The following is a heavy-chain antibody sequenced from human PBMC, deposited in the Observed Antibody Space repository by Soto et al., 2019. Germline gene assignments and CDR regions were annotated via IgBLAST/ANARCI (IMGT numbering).Heavy chain of an antibody. CDR2: ISFDGNNK. D-gene: IGHD1-1*01. Sequence: QVKLVESGGGVVQPGRSLRLSCAASGFNVIAYTMHWVRQAPGKGLEWVAVISFDGNNKYYTDSVKGRFNISRDTSKNTLYLQMNSLRAEDTAVYYCARWEQPLFDYWGQGTLVTVSS. V-gene: IGHV3-30-3*01. J-gene: IGHJ4*02. CDR3: ARWEQPLFDY. CDR1: GFNVIAYT.